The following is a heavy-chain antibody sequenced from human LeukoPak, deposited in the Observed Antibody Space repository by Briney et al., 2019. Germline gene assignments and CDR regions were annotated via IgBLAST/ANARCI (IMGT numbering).Heavy chain of an antibody. J-gene: IGHJ4*02. CDR1: GFTFSSFG. D-gene: IGHD4-17*01. Sequence: GGSLRLSCVASGFTFSSFGMHWVRQAPGKGLEWVAFIGYDGSKKYYAESVKGRFTISRDDSRNTLYLQMSGLRTEDTAVYYCARAATVTHGGGLFDYWGQGTLVTVSS. V-gene: IGHV3-30*02. CDR3: ARAATVTHGGGLFDY. CDR2: IGYDGSKK.